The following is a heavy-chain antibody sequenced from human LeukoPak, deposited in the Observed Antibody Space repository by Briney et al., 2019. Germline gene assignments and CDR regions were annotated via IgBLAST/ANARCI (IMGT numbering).Heavy chain of an antibody. CDR3: ARHDYSNYPVFNY. V-gene: IGHV4-4*07. J-gene: IGHJ4*02. D-gene: IGHD4-11*01. CDR1: GGSISSYY. Sequence: PSETLTLTCTVSGGSISSYYWSWIRQPAGKGLEWIGRIHTSGSTNYNPSLKSRVTMSVDTSKNQFSLNLSSVTAADTAVYYCARHDYSNYPVFNYWGQGTLVTVSS. CDR2: IHTSGST.